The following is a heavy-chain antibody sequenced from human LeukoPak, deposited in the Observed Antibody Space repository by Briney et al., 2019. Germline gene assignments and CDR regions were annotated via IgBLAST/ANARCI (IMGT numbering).Heavy chain of an antibody. D-gene: IGHD3-3*01. J-gene: IGHJ6*03. V-gene: IGHV4-61*02. CDR1: GDSISYGSYY. Sequence: SQTLSLTCTVSGDSISYGSYYWSWIRQPAGKGLEWIVRIYTGGNTNCNPSLKSRVTISVDTSKNQFSLELSSVTAADTAVYYCARDVPIFGVVSYYYYMDVWGQGTTVTVS. CDR2: IYTGGNT. CDR3: ARDVPIFGVVSYYYYMDV.